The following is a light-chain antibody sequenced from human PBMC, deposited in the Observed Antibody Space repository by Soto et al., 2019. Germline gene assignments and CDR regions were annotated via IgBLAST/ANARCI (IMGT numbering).Light chain of an antibody. CDR1: QGIRND. V-gene: IGKV1-6*02. J-gene: IGKJ1*01. CDR3: LQDYNYPPT. CDR2: AAS. Sequence: IQLTQSPSSLSAFVGDRVTITCRASQGIRNDLGWYQQKPGKAPKLLIYAASSLQSGVPSRFRGSGSGTDFTLTISSLQPEDFETYYCLQDYNYPPTFGQGTKVDI.